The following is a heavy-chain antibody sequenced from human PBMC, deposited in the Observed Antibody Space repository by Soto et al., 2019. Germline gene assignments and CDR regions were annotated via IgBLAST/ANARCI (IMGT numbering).Heavy chain of an antibody. CDR2: IWYDGSNK. CDR1: GFTFSSYG. J-gene: IGHJ4*02. V-gene: IGHV3-33*01. CDR3: ARDSHVGSGWQLTADY. Sequence: GGSLRLSCAASGFTFSSYGMHWVRQAPGKGLEWVAVIWYDGSNKYYAESVKGRFTISRDNSKNTLYLQMNSLRAEDTAVYYFARDSHVGSGWQLTADYWGQGTLVTVS. D-gene: IGHD6-19*01.